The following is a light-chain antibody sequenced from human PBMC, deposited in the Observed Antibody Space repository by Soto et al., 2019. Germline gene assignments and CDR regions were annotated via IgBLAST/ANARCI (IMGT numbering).Light chain of an antibody. J-gene: IGKJ1*01. CDR2: GTS. Sequence: EIVLTQSPGTLSFSPGERATLSCRASHSVSSSYLAWYQQKPGQAPRLLIYGTSSRATGIPDRFSGSGSGPDFTLTISSLHPDDFATYYCQHYKTYSPWTFGQGTKVDIK. V-gene: IGKV3-20*01. CDR3: QHYKTYSPWT. CDR1: HSVSSSY.